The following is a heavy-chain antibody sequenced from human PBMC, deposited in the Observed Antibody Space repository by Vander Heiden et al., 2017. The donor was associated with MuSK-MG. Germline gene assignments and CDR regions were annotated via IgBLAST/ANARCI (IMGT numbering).Heavy chain of an antibody. Sequence: QVQLVQSGAAVKKPGASVKVSCKASGYTFTSYGIRWVRPAPGPGLERRGWISAYNGNTNYAQKLQGRVTMTTDTSTSTAYMELRSRRSDDTAVYYCARAPSSRIGVVGAATPQPANWFDPWGQGTLVNVSS. V-gene: IGHV1-18*01. CDR3: ARAPSSRIGVVGAATPQPANWFDP. J-gene: IGHJ5*02. D-gene: IGHD2-15*01. CDR2: ISAYNGNT. CDR1: GYTFTSYG.